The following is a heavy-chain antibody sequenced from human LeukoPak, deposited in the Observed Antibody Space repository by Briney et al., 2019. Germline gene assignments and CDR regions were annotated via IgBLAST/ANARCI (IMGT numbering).Heavy chain of an antibody. CDR1: GGSISSYY. Sequence: SETLSLTCTVSGGSISSYYWSWIRQPPGKGLEWVGDIFYSGYTNYNPSLKGRVTISVDTSKNQFSLKLNSVTAADTALYYCARSGSYDSSGYSNDYWGQGTLVTVSS. CDR3: ARSGSYDSSGYSNDY. J-gene: IGHJ4*02. V-gene: IGHV4-59*01. D-gene: IGHD3-22*01. CDR2: IFYSGYT.